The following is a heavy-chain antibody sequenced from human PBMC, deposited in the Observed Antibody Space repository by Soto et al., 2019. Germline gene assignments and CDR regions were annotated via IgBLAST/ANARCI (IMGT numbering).Heavy chain of an antibody. CDR2: ISGSGGST. J-gene: IGHJ4*02. CDR3: AKDSVDTVIFDY. V-gene: IGHV3-23*01. Sequence: EVQLLESGGGLVQPGGSLRLSCAAPGFTFSSYAMSWVRQAPGKGLEWVSAISGSGGSTYYADSVKGRFTISRDNSKNTLYLQMNSLRAEDTAVYYCAKDSVDTVIFDYWGQGTLVTVSS. D-gene: IGHD5-18*01. CDR1: GFTFSSYA.